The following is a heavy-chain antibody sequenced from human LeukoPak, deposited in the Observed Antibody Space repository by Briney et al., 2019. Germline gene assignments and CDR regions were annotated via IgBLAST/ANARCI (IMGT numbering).Heavy chain of an antibody. CDR1: GYTFTVYY. CDR2: INPNGGGT. V-gene: IGHV1-2*02. CDR3: ARLQCSSTSCYAEFDH. J-gene: IGHJ4*02. Sequence: GASVKVSCKASGYTFTVYYIHWVRQAPGQGLEWMGWINPNGGGTNYAQKFQGRVTMTKDTSISTAHMELNRLRSDDTAVYYCARLQCSSTSCYAEFDHWGQETLVIVSS. D-gene: IGHD2-2*01.